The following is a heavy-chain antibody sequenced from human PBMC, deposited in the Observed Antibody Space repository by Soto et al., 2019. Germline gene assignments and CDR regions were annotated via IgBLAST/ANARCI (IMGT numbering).Heavy chain of an antibody. CDR2: ISYDGSNK. J-gene: IGHJ4*02. D-gene: IGHD6-19*01. CDR1: GFTFSSYG. V-gene: IGHV3-30*18. Sequence: QVQLVESGGGVVQPGRSLRLSCAASGFTFSSYGMHWVRQAPGKGLEWVAVISYDGSNKYYADSVKGRFTISRDNSKNTLYLQMNSLRAEDTAVYYCAKGIAVAGTSIAYWGQGTLVTVSS. CDR3: AKGIAVAGTSIAY.